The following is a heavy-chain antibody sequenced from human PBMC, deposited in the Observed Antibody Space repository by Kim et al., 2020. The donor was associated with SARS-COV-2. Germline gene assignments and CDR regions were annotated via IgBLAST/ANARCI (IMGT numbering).Heavy chain of an antibody. J-gene: IGHJ4*02. CDR3: ARVRKSRNFDY. CDR2: T. D-gene: IGHD2-21*02. V-gene: IGHV4-59*01. Sequence: TNYNPSLKSRVTISVDTSKNQFSLKLSSVTAADTAVYYCARVRKSRNFDYWGQGTLVTVSS.